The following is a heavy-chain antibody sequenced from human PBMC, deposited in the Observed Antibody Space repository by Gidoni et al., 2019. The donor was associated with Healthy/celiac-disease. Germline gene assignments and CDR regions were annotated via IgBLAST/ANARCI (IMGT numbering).Heavy chain of an antibody. Sequence: QVQLVESGGGVIQPGRSLRLPCAASGFTFSSYCMHWVRQVPGKGLEWLAVISYDGSNKYYADSVKGRFTISRDNSKNTLYLQMNSLRAEDTAVYYCAKDLDIVVVPAAIVYYGMDVWGQGTTVTVSS. CDR2: ISYDGSNK. D-gene: IGHD2-2*03. J-gene: IGHJ6*02. V-gene: IGHV3-30*18. CDR3: AKDLDIVVVPAAIVYYGMDV. CDR1: GFTFSSYC.